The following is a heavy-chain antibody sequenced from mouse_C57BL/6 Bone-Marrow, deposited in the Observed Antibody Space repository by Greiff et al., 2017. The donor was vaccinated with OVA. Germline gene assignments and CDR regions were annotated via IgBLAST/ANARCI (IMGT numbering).Heavy chain of an antibody. CDR2: ISSGGSYT. V-gene: IGHV5-6*01. J-gene: IGHJ2*01. D-gene: IGHD1-1*02. Sequence: VQLVESGGDLVKPGGSLKLSCAASGFTFSSYGMSWVRQTPDKRLEWVATISSGGSYTYYPDSVKGRFTISRDNAKNTLYLQMSSLKSEDTAMYYCARMVYYFDYWGQGTTLTVSS. CDR1: GFTFSSYG. CDR3: ARMVYYFDY.